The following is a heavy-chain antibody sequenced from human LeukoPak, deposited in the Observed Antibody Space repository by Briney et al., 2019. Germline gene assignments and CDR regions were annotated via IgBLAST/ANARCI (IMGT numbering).Heavy chain of an antibody. D-gene: IGHD3-10*01. CDR3: ATSESGRSWDWFAP. CDR2: IIPIFGNT. J-gene: IGHJ5*02. V-gene: IGHV1-69*01. CDR1: GGTFSSYS. Sequence: ASVKVSCKASGGTFSSYSITWLRQAPGQGLEWMGGIIPIFGNTNYAQKLQGRVTITADESTSTAYMELSDLRSDDTAVYYCATSESGRSWDWFAPWGQGTLVTVSS.